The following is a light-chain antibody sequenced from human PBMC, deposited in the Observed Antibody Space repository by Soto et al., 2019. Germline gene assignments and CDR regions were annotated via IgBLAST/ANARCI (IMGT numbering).Light chain of an antibody. J-gene: IGLJ1*01. Sequence: QSVLTQPPSLSVTPGQRVTISCSGSSSNVAINPVNWYQHLPGAAPRLLIYETDRRSSGVPDRFSASKSGTSASLAISGLTSEDEADYYCEAWDETLDGLYVFGTGTKVTV. CDR1: SSNVAINP. V-gene: IGLV1-44*01. CDR2: ETD. CDR3: EAWDETLDGLYV.